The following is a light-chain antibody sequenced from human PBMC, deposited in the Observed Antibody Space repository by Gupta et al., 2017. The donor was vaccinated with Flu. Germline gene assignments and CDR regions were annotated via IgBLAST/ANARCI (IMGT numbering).Light chain of an antibody. CDR3: QVWESSRDREVD. CDR2: DES. CDR1: TIGDDS. V-gene: IGLV3-21*03. Sequence: KTARITLGGNTIGDDSVNCYPPTSGQAPVLFLHDESERHSGTPKRISGSNSGTTATLTISRVDAGDEAEYYCQVWESSRDREVDFGGGTKLTVL. J-gene: IGLJ2*01.